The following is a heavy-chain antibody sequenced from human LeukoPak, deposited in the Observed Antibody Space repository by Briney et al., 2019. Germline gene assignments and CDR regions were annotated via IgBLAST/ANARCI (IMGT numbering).Heavy chain of an antibody. D-gene: IGHD6-13*01. CDR1: GYTFTGYH. Sequence: ASVKVSCKASGYTFTGYHIHWVRQAPGQGLEWMGWINPNSGGTNNAQKFQGRVTMTTDTSISTAYMELSRLRSDDTAVYYCARSLAAVGTVDYWGQGTLVTVSS. CDR3: ARSLAAVGTVDY. CDR2: INPNSGGT. J-gene: IGHJ4*02. V-gene: IGHV1-2*02.